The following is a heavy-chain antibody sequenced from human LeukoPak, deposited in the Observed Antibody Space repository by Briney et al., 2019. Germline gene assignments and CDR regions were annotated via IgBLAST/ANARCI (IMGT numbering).Heavy chain of an antibody. J-gene: IGHJ4*02. CDR2: INHSGST. D-gene: IGHD3-3*01. CDR3: ARAGISGDYYFDS. Sequence: SETLSLTCAVYGGSFSGYYWSWIHQPPGKGLEWIGEINHSGSTNYNPSLKSRVTISVDTSKNQFSLKLSSVTAADTAVYYCARAGISGDYYFDSWGQGTLVTVSS. CDR1: GGSFSGYY. V-gene: IGHV4-34*01.